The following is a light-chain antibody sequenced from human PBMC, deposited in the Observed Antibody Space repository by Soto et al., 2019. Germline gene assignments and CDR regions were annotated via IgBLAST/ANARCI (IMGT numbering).Light chain of an antibody. V-gene: IGLV3-1*01. CDR1: KLGDKY. Sequence: SYELTQPPSVSVSPGQTASITCSGDKLGDKYACWYQQKPGQSPVLVIYQDSKRPSGIPERFSGSNSGNTATLTISGTQAIDEAVYYCKAWDTSSPVFGGGTKLTVL. J-gene: IGLJ2*01. CDR2: QDS. CDR3: KAWDTSSPV.